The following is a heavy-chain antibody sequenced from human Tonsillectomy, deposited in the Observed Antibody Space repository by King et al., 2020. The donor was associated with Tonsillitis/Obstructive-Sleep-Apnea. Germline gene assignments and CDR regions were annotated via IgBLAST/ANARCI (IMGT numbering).Heavy chain of an antibody. CDR2: INHSGST. J-gene: IGHJ4*02. D-gene: IGHD2-2*01. CDR3: ARVVVPAAILFDY. CDR1: GGSFSGYY. Sequence: VQLQQWGAGLLKPSETLSLTCAVYGGSFSGYYWSWIRQPPGKGREWIGEINHSGSTNYNPSLKSRVTISVDTSKNQFSLKLSSVTAADTAVYYCARVVVPAAILFDYWGQGTLVTVSS. V-gene: IGHV4-34*01.